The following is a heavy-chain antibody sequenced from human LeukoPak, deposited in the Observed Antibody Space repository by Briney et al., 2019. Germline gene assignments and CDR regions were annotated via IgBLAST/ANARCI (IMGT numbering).Heavy chain of an antibody. V-gene: IGHV1-69*05. D-gene: IGHD4-17*01. Sequence: ASVKVSCKTSGGTFNNSAISWVRQAPGQGLEWLGGIMPLFGTAGYAQKFQGRVTITKDQSTRTVYLELTSLTSDATAVYYCARDVHGDYGSGWFDPWGQGTLVSVYS. CDR2: IMPLFGTA. CDR3: ARDVHGDYGSGWFDP. J-gene: IGHJ5*02. CDR1: GGTFNNSA.